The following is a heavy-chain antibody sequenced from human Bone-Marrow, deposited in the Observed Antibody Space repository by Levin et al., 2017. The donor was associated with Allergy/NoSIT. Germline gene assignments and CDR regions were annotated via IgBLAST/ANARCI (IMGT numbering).Heavy chain of an antibody. CDR2: ISISSSYI. CDR1: GFTFSSFS. Sequence: PGGSLRLSCAASGFTFSSFSMNWVRQAPGKGLEWVSSISISSSYIYYADSVKGRFTISRDNAKNSLYLQMNSLRAEDTAVYYCARLAVADAFDIWGQGTMVTVSS. V-gene: IGHV3-21*01. J-gene: IGHJ3*02. D-gene: IGHD6-19*01. CDR3: ARLAVADAFDI.